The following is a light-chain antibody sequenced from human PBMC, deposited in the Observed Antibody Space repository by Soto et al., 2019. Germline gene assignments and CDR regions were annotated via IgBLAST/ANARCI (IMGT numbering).Light chain of an antibody. CDR1: QSVSSN. V-gene: IGKV3-15*01. CDR3: QHYDNWPS. Sequence: EIVMTQSPATLSVSPGERATLSCRASQSVSSNLAWYQQKPGQAPRLLIYGASTRATGIPARFSGSGSGTEFTLIISSLQSEDFAVYHCQHYDNWPSFGGGTKVEIK. J-gene: IGKJ4*01. CDR2: GAS.